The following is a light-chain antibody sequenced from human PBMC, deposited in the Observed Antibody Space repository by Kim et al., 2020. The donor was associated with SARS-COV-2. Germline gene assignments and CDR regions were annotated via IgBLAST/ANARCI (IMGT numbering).Light chain of an antibody. CDR1: VSDIGAYKY. CDR2: EVN. J-gene: IGLJ1*01. V-gene: IGLV2-8*01. CDR3: TSYAGSNNLDV. Sequence: QSVTISCTGTVSDIGAYKYVSWYQQHPGKAPKLMIYEVNRRPSGVPDRFSGSKSGNTASLTVSGLQAEDEADYYCTSYAGSNNLDVFGTGTKVTVL.